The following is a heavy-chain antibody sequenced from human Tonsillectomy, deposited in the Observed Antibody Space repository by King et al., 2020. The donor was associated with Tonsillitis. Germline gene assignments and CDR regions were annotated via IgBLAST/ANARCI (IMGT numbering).Heavy chain of an antibody. V-gene: IGHV3-33*01. J-gene: IGHJ4*02. Sequence: QLAQSGGGVVQPGRSLRLSCAASGFTFSSYGMHWVRQAPGKGLEWVAGIWYDGSNKYYADSVKGRFTISRDNSKKTVYLQMNSLRAEDTAVYYCARDTSGTHFDYWGQGTLVTVSS. CDR1: GFTFSSYG. CDR2: IWYDGSNK. D-gene: IGHD1-1*01. CDR3: ARDTSGTHFDY.